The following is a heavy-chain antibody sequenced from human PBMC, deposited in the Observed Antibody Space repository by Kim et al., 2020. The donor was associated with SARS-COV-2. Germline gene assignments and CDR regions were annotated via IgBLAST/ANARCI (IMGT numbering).Heavy chain of an antibody. V-gene: IGHV3-15*01. J-gene: IGHJ6*02. CDR1: GFTFSNAW. CDR2: IQSKTDGGTT. Sequence: GGSLRLSCAASGFTFSNAWMSWVRQAPGKGLEWVARIQSKTDGGTTDSAAPVNGRFTITREDSKNTQYLQMNTLKTEDTAVDYWTACSYDVDDYYIGMDVWGQGTTVTVSS. D-gene: IGHD5-12*01. CDR3: TACSYDVDDYYIGMDV.